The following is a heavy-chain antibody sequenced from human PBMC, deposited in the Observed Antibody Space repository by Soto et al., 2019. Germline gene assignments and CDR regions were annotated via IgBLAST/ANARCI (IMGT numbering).Heavy chain of an antibody. D-gene: IGHD6-13*01. CDR1: GFTFSSYG. Sequence: SLRLSCAASGFTFSSYGMHWVRQAPGKGLEWVAVISYDGSNKYYADTVKGRFTISRDNSKNTLYLQMNSLRAEDTAVYYCAKEQGHQLVPFDYWGQGTLVTVSS. V-gene: IGHV3-30*18. CDR3: AKEQGHQLVPFDY. CDR2: ISYDGSNK. J-gene: IGHJ4*02.